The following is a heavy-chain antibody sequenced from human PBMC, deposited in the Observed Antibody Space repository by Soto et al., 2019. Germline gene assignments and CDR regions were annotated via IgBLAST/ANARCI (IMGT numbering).Heavy chain of an antibody. Sequence: QVALQQWGAGLLKPSQTLSLTCAVYGESFNDYFWTWIRQSPGGGLEWLAEVHHTGTSYYNPSLNRRLAVSVDTSRNQFSLNLTSLSAADTATYSCAMRKDSSLYFYGMDVWGQGTTV. CDR1: GESFNDYF. J-gene: IGHJ6*02. CDR2: VHHTGTS. D-gene: IGHD6-13*01. V-gene: IGHV4-34*02. CDR3: AMRKDSSLYFYGMDV.